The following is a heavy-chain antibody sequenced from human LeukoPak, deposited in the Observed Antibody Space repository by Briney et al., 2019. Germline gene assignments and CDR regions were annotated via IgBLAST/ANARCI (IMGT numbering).Heavy chain of an antibody. CDR3: AKKGYYDGSGYYMYYFDH. CDR2: INPNSGGT. V-gene: IGHV1-2*04. J-gene: IGHJ4*02. D-gene: IGHD3-22*01. CDR1: GYTFTGYY. Sequence: ASVKVSCKASGYTFTGYYMHWVRQAPGQGLEWMGWINPNSGGTNYAQKFQGWVTMTRDTSISTAYMELNSLRAEDTAVYYCAKKGYYDGSGYYMYYFDHWGQGTLVTVSS.